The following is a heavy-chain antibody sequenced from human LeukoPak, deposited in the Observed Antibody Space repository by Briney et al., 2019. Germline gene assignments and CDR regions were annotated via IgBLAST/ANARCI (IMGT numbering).Heavy chain of an antibody. D-gene: IGHD3/OR15-3a*01. CDR3: ARQTGSGLFILP. V-gene: IGHV4-39*01. CDR1: GVSISSSNSY. Sequence: PSETLSLTCTVSGVSISSSNSYWGWIRQPPGKGLEWIGSNSGNTYYNASLKSQVSISIDTSKNQFSLKLTPVTAADTAVYYCARQTGSGLFILPGGQGTLVAVSS. CDR2: NSGNT. J-gene: IGHJ4*02.